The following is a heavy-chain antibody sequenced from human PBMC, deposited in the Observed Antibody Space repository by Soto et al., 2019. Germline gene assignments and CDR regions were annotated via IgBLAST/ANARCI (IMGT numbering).Heavy chain of an antibody. D-gene: IGHD1-1*01. CDR2: IYWDDDK. Sequence: QITLKESGPTRVKPTQTLTLTCSFSGFSLTSRPVGVAWIRQPPGKALEWLAVIYWDDDKRYSPPLKSRLTIAKATSINQVVLTMAYMDPVDTATYFCAHRGDMHGNWDQGYLDNWGQGILVTVSS. CDR3: AHRGDMHGNWDQGYLDN. J-gene: IGHJ4*02. V-gene: IGHV2-5*02. CDR1: GFSLTSRPVG.